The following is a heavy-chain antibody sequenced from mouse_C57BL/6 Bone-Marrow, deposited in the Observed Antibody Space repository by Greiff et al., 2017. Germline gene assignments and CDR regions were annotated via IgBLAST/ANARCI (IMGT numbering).Heavy chain of an antibody. CDR2: ILPGSGST. CDR3: ARAAVYYGSSSWFAY. D-gene: IGHD1-1*01. Sequence: VMLVESGAELMKPGASVKLSCKATGYTFTGYWIEWVKQRPGHGLEWIGEILPGSGSTNYNEKFKGKATFTADTSSNTAYMQLSSLTTEDSAIYYCARAAVYYGSSSWFAYWGQGTLVTVSA. J-gene: IGHJ3*01. CDR1: GYTFTGYW. V-gene: IGHV1-9*01.